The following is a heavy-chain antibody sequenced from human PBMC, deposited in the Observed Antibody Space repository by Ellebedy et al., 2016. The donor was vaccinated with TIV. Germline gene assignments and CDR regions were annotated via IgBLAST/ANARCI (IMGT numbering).Heavy chain of an antibody. J-gene: IGHJ6*02. V-gene: IGHV1-24*01. CDR2: FAPEDGET. D-gene: IGHD3-10*01. CDR3: TTRAHISVIRGLPQYYYYGMDV. Sequence: ASVKVSCXVSGYTLTELSFHWVRLAPGKGLEWMGGFAPEDGETFYAQKFQGRVTMTEDTSTDTAYMEVSSLRSEDTAVYYCTTRAHISVIRGLPQYYYYGMDVWGQGTTLTVSS. CDR1: GYTLTELS.